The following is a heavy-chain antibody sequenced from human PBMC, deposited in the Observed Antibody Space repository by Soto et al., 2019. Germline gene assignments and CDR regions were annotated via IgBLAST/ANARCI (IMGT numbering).Heavy chain of an antibody. V-gene: IGHV1-18*01. Sequence: QVQLVQSGAEVKKPGASVKVSCKASGYTFTNYGISWVRQAPGQGLEWIAWVSPYNGNTNYAQTVQGRVTMTTDTSTSTAYMELRSMRSDDTAVYYCARDTDYYGSGDNWFEPWGQGTLVTVSS. J-gene: IGHJ5*02. CDR2: VSPYNGNT. CDR1: GYTFTNYG. CDR3: ARDTDYYGSGDNWFEP. D-gene: IGHD3-10*01.